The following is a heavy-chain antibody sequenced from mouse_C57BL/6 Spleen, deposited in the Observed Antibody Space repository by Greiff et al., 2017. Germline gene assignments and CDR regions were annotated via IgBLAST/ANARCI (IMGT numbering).Heavy chain of an antibody. CDR2: ISYDGSN. CDR1: GYSITSGYY. V-gene: IGHV3-6*01. D-gene: IGHD1-1*01. Sequence: EVKLMESGPGLVKPSQSLSLTCSVTGYSITSGYYWNWIRQFPGNKLEWMGYISYDGSNNYNPSLKNRISITRDTSKNQFFLKLNSVTTEDTATYYCARVGDYGNFVVWGTGTTVTVSS. CDR3: ARVGDYGNFVV. J-gene: IGHJ1*03.